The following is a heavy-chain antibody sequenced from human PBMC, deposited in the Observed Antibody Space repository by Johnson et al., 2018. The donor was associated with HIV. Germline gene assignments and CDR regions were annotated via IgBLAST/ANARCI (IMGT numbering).Heavy chain of an antibody. V-gene: IGHV3-13*01. CDR2: IGTAGDT. J-gene: IGHJ3*02. CDR3: ARACRDGYTCDVYDS. CDR1: GFTFSSYA. Sequence: MQLVESGGGVVQPGRSLRLSCAASGFTFSSYAMHWVRQATGKGLEWVSAIGTAGDTYYPGSVKGRFTISRDNSKNTLYLQMNSLRAEDTAVYYCARACRDGYTCDVYDSWGRGTMVTVSS. D-gene: IGHD5-24*01.